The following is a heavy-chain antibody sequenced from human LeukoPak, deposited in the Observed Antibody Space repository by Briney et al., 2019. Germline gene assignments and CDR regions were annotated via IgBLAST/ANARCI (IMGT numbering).Heavy chain of an antibody. D-gene: IGHD2-2*01. CDR1: GFTVSTYY. V-gene: IGHV3-53*01. CDR2: TYSGGST. CDR3: ARGLGYCTSTTCLLPFDY. J-gene: IGHJ4*02. Sequence: GGSLRLSCAASGFTVSTYYMTWVRQAPGKGLECVSVTYSGGSTYYADSVKGRFTVSRDNSKNTLYLQMNSLRAEDTAMYYCARGLGYCTSTTCLLPFDYWGQGTLVTVSS.